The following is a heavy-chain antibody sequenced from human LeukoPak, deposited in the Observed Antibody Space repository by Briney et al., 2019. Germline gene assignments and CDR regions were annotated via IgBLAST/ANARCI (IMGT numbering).Heavy chain of an antibody. CDR1: GYTFTDYY. Sequence: ASVKVSCKASGYTFTDYYMHWVRQAPGQRLEWMGWINAGNGNTKYSQKFQGRVTITRDTSASTAYMELSSLRSEDTAVYYCARPRTWQLLYFDYWGQGTLVTVSS. CDR3: ARPRTWQLLYFDY. J-gene: IGHJ4*02. D-gene: IGHD6-6*01. CDR2: INAGNGNT. V-gene: IGHV1-3*01.